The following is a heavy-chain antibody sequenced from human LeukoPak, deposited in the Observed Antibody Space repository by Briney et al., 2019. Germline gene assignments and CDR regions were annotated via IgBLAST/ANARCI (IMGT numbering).Heavy chain of an antibody. V-gene: IGHV4-34*01. CDR2: INHSGST. D-gene: IGHD6-6*01. CDR1: GGSFSGYY. CDR3: ARGLRGHSSSSTLIDY. Sequence: SETLSLTCAVYGGSFSGYYWSWIRQPPGKGREWIGEINHSGSTNYNPSLKSRVTISVDTSNNQFSLKLSSVTAADTAVYYCARGLRGHSSSSTLIDYWGQGTLVTVSS. J-gene: IGHJ4*02.